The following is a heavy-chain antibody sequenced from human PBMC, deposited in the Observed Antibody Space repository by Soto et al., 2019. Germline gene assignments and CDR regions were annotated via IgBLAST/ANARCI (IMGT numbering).Heavy chain of an antibody. CDR1: GFTFSTYW. CDR3: ARDGGSSSSLRRYYYNGLDV. Sequence: GGSLRLSCAASGFTFSTYWMTWVRQAPGKGLEWAANIKRDGSESYYVDSVKGRFTISRDNAENSLYLQMNSLRADDTAVYYCARDGGSSSSLRRYYYNGLDVWGQGTSVTVSS. J-gene: IGHJ6*02. D-gene: IGHD6-6*01. V-gene: IGHV3-7*03. CDR2: IKRDGSES.